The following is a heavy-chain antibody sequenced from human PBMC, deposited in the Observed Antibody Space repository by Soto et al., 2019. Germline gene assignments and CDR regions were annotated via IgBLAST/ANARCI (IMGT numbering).Heavy chain of an antibody. J-gene: IGHJ4*02. CDR2: IDTSGTKI. D-gene: IGHD3-3*01. V-gene: IGHV3-11*01. CDR3: ASHYDMWSGYLSPVDY. Sequence: PGGSLSLSCAASGYTFSDYYVSWIRQAPGKGLEWISYIDTSGTKIYYADSVKGRFTITRYNAKNSLYLEMNSLRDEDTAVYYCASHYDMWSGYLSPVDYWGQGTLVTVSS. CDR1: GYTFSDYY.